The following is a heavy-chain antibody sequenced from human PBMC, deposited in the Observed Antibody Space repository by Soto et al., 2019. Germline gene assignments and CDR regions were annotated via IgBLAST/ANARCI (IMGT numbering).Heavy chain of an antibody. D-gene: IGHD5-12*01. CDR3: ARPDRYRNSGYDYVDASYYFDY. Sequence: TGEPLKISCKGSGYSFTSYWIGWVRQMPGKGLEWMGIIYPGDSDTRYSPSFQGQVTISADKSISTAYLQWSSLKASDTAMYYCARPDRYRNSGYDYVDASYYFDYWGQGTLVTVSS. V-gene: IGHV5-51*01. CDR2: IYPGDSDT. J-gene: IGHJ4*02. CDR1: GYSFTSYW.